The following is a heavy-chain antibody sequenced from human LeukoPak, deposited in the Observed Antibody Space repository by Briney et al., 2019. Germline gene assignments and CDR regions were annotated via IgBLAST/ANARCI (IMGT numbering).Heavy chain of an antibody. CDR1: GFTVSSNY. Sequence: GGSLRLSCAASGFTVSSNYMSWVRQAPGKGLEWVSVIYSGGSTYYADSVKGRFTISRDNSKNTLYLQMNSLRAEDTAVYYCASLYSGYDISTDYWGQGTLVTVSS. V-gene: IGHV3-53*01. CDR3: ASLYSGYDISTDY. CDR2: IYSGGST. D-gene: IGHD5-12*01. J-gene: IGHJ4*02.